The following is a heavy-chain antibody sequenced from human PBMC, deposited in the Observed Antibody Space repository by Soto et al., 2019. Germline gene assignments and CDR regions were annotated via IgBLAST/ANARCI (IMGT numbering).Heavy chain of an antibody. V-gene: IGHV3-15*07. CDR3: TSSSWNNDYYYGMDV. CDR2: IKSKTDGGTT. J-gene: IGHJ6*02. Sequence: GGSLRLSCAASGFTFSNAWMNWVRQAPGKGLEWVGRIKSKTDGGTTDYAAPVKGRFTISRDDSKNTLYLQMNSLKTEDTAVYYCTSSSWNNDYYYGMDVWGQGTTVTVSS. CDR1: GFTFSNAW. D-gene: IGHD6-13*01.